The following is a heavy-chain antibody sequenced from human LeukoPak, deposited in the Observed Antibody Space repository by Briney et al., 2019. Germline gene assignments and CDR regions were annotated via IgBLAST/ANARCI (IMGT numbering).Heavy chain of an antibody. J-gene: IGHJ4*02. Sequence: GGSLRLSCAASGFTFSSYGMHWVPQAPGKGLEWVAVISYDGSNKYYADSVKGRFTISRDNSKNTLYLQMNSLRAEDTAVYYCAKDRGVGAPFDYWGQGTLVTVSS. CDR1: GFTFSSYG. D-gene: IGHD1-26*01. CDR2: ISYDGSNK. V-gene: IGHV3-30*18. CDR3: AKDRGVGAPFDY.